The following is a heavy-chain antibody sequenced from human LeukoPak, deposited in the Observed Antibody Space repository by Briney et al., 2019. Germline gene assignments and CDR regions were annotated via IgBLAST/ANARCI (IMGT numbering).Heavy chain of an antibody. V-gene: IGHV4-38-2*02. J-gene: IGHJ4*02. CDR3: ARDGNSGSYYGSFDY. CDR2: INHVGST. Sequence: PSETLSLTCTVSGYSISSGYYWGWIRQPPGKGLEWIGSINHVGSTYYNPSLKSRVTMSVDTSKNQFSLKLSSVTAADTAVYYCARDGNSGSYYGSFDYWGQGTLVTVSS. D-gene: IGHD1-26*01. CDR1: GYSISSGYY.